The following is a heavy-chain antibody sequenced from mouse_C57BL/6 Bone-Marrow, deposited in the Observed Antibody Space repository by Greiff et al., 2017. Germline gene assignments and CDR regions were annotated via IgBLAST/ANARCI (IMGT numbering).Heavy chain of an antibody. CDR2: IFPGDGDT. CDR3: ARSRWLLLNAMDY. CDR1: GYAFSSYW. J-gene: IGHJ4*01. Sequence: VQLQQSGAELVKPGASVKISCKASGYAFSSYWMNWVKQRPGKGLEWIGQIFPGDGDTNYNGKFKGKATLTADKSSSTAYMPLSSLTSEDSAVYYCARSRWLLLNAMDYWGQGTSVTVSS. V-gene: IGHV1-80*01. D-gene: IGHD2-3*01.